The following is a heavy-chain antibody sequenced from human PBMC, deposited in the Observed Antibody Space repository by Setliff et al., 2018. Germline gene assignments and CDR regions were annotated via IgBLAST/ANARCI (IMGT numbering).Heavy chain of an antibody. Sequence: GASVKVSCKASGGTFSSYAISWVRQAPGQGLEWMGGITPILGIANYAQKFQGRVTITADESTSTAYMELSSLRSEDTAVYYCARDSSYYYGSDYWGQGTLVTVSS. CDR1: GGTFSSYA. CDR2: ITPILGIA. V-gene: IGHV1-69*10. CDR3: ARDSSYYYGSDY. J-gene: IGHJ4*02. D-gene: IGHD3-10*01.